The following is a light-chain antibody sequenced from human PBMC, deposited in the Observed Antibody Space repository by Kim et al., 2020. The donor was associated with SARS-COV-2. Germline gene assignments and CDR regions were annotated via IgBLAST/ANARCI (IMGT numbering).Light chain of an antibody. V-gene: IGLV3-19*01. CDR1: SLRSYY. CDR2: GKN. CDR3: NSRDSSGNHVV. Sequence: SSELTQDPAVSVALGQTVRITCQGDSLRSYYASWYQQKPGQAPVLVIYGKNNRPSGIPDRFSGSSSGNTASLTIPGVQAEDEADYYCNSRDSSGNHVVFG. J-gene: IGLJ2*01.